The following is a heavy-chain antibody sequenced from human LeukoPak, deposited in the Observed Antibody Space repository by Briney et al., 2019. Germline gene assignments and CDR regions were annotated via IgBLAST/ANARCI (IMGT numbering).Heavy chain of an antibody. V-gene: IGHV3-66*01. CDR2: IYSGGST. CDR1: GFTFSSYS. J-gene: IGHJ4*02. D-gene: IGHD1-26*01. CDR3: AREDSGSYDY. Sequence: PGGSLRLSCAASGFTFSSYSMNWVRQAPGKGLEWVSVIYSGGSTYYADSVKDRFTISRDNSKNTLYLQMNSLRAEDTAVYYCAREDSGSYDYWGQGTLVTVSS.